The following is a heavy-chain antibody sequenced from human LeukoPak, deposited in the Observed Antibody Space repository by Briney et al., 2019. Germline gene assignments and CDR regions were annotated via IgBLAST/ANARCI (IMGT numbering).Heavy chain of an antibody. CDR1: GFTVGNNY. D-gene: IGHD2-8*01. V-gene: IGHV3-66*01. Sequence: GGSPRLSCAASGFTVGNNYMNWVRQAPGKGLEWVSLIFSHGETSYADSVKGRFTISRDNSKNTLYLQMNGLRVEDTAVYYCARDPPAVSINTYAWGQGTLVTVSS. CDR2: IFSHGET. J-gene: IGHJ4*02. CDR3: ARDPPAVSINTYA.